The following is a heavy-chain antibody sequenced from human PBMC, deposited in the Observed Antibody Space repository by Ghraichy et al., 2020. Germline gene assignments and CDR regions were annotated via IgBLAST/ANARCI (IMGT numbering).Heavy chain of an antibody. Sequence: SETLSLICSVSGGSISSSSFHWAWIRQSPGKGLEWIGSIYYGGTTYDNPSLKSRVTMSVDTSSNYFSLKLSSVTASDTALYYCARHGRNIRGWYGGYFDYWGQGTRVTVSS. D-gene: IGHD6-19*01. CDR2: IYYGGTT. CDR1: GGSISSSSFH. J-gene: IGHJ4*02. V-gene: IGHV4-39*01. CDR3: ARHGRNIRGWYGGYFDY.